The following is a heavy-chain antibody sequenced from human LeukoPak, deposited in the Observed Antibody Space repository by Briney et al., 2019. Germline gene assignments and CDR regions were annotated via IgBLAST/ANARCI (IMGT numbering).Heavy chain of an antibody. D-gene: IGHD2-21*02. Sequence: PGGSLRLSCAASGFTFSSYGMHWVRQAPGKGLEWVAVISYDGSNKYYADSVKGRFTISRDNSKNTLYLQMNSLRAEDTAVYYCAKPEGDDGVFHYFDYWGQGTLVTVSS. CDR2: ISYDGSNK. J-gene: IGHJ4*02. CDR1: GFTFSSYG. CDR3: AKPEGDDGVFHYFDY. V-gene: IGHV3-30*18.